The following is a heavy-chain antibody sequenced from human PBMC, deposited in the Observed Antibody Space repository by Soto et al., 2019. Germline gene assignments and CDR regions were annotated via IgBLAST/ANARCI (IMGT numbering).Heavy chain of an antibody. J-gene: IGHJ4*02. D-gene: IGHD5-18*01. CDR1: GYTFISYY. CDR3: ARRGDGYSFGSCDH. CDR2: INPVGGST. V-gene: IGHV1-46*01. Sequence: QVQLVQSGPEVKKPGASVKVSCEASGYTFISYYMHWVRQAPGQGLEWMGIINPVGGSTIYAQNFQGRVTRTRDTSTSTVYMELSSLRSEDTAVYYCARRGDGYSFGSCDHWGQGTLVTVSS.